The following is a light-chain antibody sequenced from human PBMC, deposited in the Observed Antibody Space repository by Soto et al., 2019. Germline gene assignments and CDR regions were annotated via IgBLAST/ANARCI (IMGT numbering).Light chain of an antibody. Sequence: EIVLTQSPATLSLSPGERATLSCRTSQSVSSYFAWYQQKPGRAPRLRIYDASNRATGIPARFIGSGSGTDFTLTISSLEPEDFAVYYCQQRSNRPITFGQGTRLEIK. CDR1: QSVSSY. V-gene: IGKV3-11*01. CDR2: DAS. CDR3: QQRSNRPIT. J-gene: IGKJ5*01.